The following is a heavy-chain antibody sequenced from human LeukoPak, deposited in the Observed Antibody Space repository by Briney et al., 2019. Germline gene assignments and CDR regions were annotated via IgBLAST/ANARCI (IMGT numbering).Heavy chain of an antibody. J-gene: IGHJ4*02. CDR1: GGSISSYY. CDR2: IYYSGST. CDR3: ARHVLLWFEPASIDY. D-gene: IGHD3-10*01. Sequence: ASETLSLTCTVSGGSISSYYWGWIRQPPGKGLEWIGSIYYSGSTYYNPSLKSRVTISVDTSKNQFSLKLSSVTAADTAVYYCARHVLLWFEPASIDYWGQGTLVTVSS. V-gene: IGHV4-39*01.